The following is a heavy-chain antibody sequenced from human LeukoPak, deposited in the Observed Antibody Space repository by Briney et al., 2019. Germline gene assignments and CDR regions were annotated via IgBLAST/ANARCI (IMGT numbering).Heavy chain of an antibody. Sequence: GRSLRLSCAASGFTFSSYAMHWVRQAPGKGLEWVAVISYDGSNKYYADSVEGRFTISRDNSKNTLYLQMNSLRAEDTAVYYCARSDGSGSYRSGRTLYYYYYYGMDVWGQGTTVTVSS. CDR2: ISYDGSNK. D-gene: IGHD3-10*01. CDR3: ARSDGSGSYRSGRTLYYYYYYGMDV. CDR1: GFTFSSYA. J-gene: IGHJ6*02. V-gene: IGHV3-30-3*02.